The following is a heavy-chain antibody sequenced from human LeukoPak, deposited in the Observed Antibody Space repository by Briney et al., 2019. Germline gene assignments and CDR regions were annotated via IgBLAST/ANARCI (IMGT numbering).Heavy chain of an antibody. CDR2: ISNSGSSI. D-gene: IGHD6-19*01. V-gene: IGHV3-11*04. J-gene: IGHJ4*02. CDR3: ARIYSSGWSHFDY. Sequence: GGSLRLSCAASGFTFSDSYMTWIRQAPGKGLEWVSYISNSGSSIYYADSVKGRFTTSRDNAKSSLYLQMNSLRAEDTAVYYCARIYSSGWSHFDYWGQGTLVTVSS. CDR1: GFTFSDSY.